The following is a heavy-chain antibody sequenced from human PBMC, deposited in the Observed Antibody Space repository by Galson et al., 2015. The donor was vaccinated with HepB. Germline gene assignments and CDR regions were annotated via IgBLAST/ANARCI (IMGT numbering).Heavy chain of an antibody. D-gene: IGHD3-3*01. V-gene: IGHV3-48*01. CDR3: ARGQYDSWSGYPDY. J-gene: IGHJ4*02. CDR1: GFTFSTYS. Sequence: SLRLSCAASGFTFSTYSMNWVRQAPGKGLEWISYITSSSSTIYYADSVKGRFTISRDNAKNSLYLQIDSLRAEDTAAYYCARGQYDSWSGYPDYWGQGTLVTVSP. CDR2: ITSSSSTI.